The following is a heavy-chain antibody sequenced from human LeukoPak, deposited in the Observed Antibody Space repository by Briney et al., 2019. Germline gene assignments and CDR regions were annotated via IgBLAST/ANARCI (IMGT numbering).Heavy chain of an antibody. J-gene: IGHJ4*02. V-gene: IGHV4-39*01. CDR1: GGSISSSSYY. CDR2: IYYSGST. D-gene: IGHD3-9*01. Sequence: PSETLSLTCTVSGGSISSSSYYWGWIRQPPGKGLEWIGSIYYSGSTYYNPSLKSRVTISVDTSKNQFSLKLSSVTAADTAVYYCARLVVIDSLWDYWGQGTLVTVSS. CDR3: ARLVVIDSLWDY.